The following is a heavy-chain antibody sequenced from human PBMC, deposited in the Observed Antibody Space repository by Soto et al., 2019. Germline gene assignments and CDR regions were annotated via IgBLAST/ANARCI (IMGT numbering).Heavy chain of an antibody. CDR3: ARHQELWDAFDI. CDR1: GYTFTSYD. D-gene: IGHD2-21*01. CDR2: MNPNSGNT. V-gene: IGHV1-8*01. Sequence: GALVKVSCKASGYTFTSYDINWVRQATGQGLEWMGWMNPNSGNTGYAQKFQGRVTMTRNTSISTAYMELSSLRSEDTAVYYCARHQELWDAFDIWGQGTMVTVSS. J-gene: IGHJ3*02.